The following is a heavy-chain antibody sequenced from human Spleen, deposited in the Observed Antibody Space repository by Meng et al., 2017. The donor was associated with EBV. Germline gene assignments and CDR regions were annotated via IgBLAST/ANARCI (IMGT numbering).Heavy chain of an antibody. V-gene: IGHV4-61*01. CDR1: GASVSSNTYY. CDR2: IYYSGDT. D-gene: IGHD1-26*01. J-gene: IGHJ4*02. CDR3: VREVRSGSYFNDY. Sequence: QVELQGSGPGLVKSSETLSLTCTVSGASVSSNTYYWSWIRQSPGKRLEWIGNIYYSGDTKYNPSLESRVTISLHTSKNQFSLRLTSVTAADTAVYYCVREVRSGSYFNDYWGQGTLVTVSS.